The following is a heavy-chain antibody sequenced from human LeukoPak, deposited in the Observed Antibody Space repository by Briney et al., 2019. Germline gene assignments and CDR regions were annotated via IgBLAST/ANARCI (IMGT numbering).Heavy chain of an antibody. Sequence: ASVKVSCKASGYTFTSYAMHWVRQAPGQRLEWMGWINAGNGNTKYSQKFQGRVTITRDTSASTAYMELSSLRSEDTAVYYCARDRLRSGWHAPFGYWGQGTLVTVSS. V-gene: IGHV1-3*01. J-gene: IGHJ4*02. CDR2: INAGNGNT. D-gene: IGHD6-19*01. CDR1: GYTFTSYA. CDR3: ARDRLRSGWHAPFGY.